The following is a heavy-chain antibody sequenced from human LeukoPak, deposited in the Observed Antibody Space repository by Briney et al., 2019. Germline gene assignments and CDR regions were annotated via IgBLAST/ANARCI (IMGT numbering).Heavy chain of an antibody. CDR2: IYYSGST. D-gene: IGHD3-10*01. CDR1: GGSINSYY. V-gene: IGHV4-59*01. Sequence: PSETLSLTCSVSGGSINSYYWSWIRQPPGKGLEWIGYIYYSGSTNYNPSLKSRVTISVDTSKNQFSLKLSSVTAADTAVYYCARDGFRGDYWGQGTLVTVSS. CDR3: ARDGFRGDY. J-gene: IGHJ4*02.